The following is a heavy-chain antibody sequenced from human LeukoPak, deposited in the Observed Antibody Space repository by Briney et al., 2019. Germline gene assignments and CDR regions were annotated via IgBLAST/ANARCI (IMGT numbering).Heavy chain of an antibody. CDR1: GDSISSYY. CDR3: ARGTFGATNYMDV. Sequence: SETLSLTCTVSGDSISSYYWSWIRQPPGKGLEWIGYIYYSGSTIYNPSLNSRVTISVDTSKNQFSLKLTSVTAADTAVYYCARGTFGATNYMDVWGKGTTVTVSS. J-gene: IGHJ6*03. D-gene: IGHD3-10*01. CDR2: IYYSGST. V-gene: IGHV4-59*01.